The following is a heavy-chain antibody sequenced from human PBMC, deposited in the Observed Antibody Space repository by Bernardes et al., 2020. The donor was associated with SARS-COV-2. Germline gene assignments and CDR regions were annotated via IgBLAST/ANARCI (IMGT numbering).Heavy chain of an antibody. V-gene: IGHV3-11*05. CDR3: AKDLNRVTMMVLVADS. J-gene: IGHJ4*02. CDR2: VSGSNSYA. Sequence: GGSLRLSCAASGFTFSDYYMGWIRQAPGKGLEWVSYVSGSNSYANYADSVKGRFTISRDNAKNTLYLQMNSLRAEDTATYYCAKDLNRVTMMVLVADSWGQGTLVTVSS. CDR1: GFTFSDYY. D-gene: IGHD3-22*01.